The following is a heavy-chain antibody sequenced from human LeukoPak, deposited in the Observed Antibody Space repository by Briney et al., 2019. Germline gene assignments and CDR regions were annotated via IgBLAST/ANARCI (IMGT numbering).Heavy chain of an antibody. CDR3: ARGSRMSRITIFGVTKGAIDY. J-gene: IGHJ4*02. CDR2: INHSGST. D-gene: IGHD3-3*01. V-gene: IGHV4-34*01. Sequence: SETLSLTCAVYGGSFSGYYWSWIRQPPGKGLEWIREINHSGSTNYNPSLKSRVTISVDTSKNQFSLKLSSVTAADTAVYYCARGSRMSRITIFGVTKGAIDYWGQGTLVTVSS. CDR1: GGSFSGYY.